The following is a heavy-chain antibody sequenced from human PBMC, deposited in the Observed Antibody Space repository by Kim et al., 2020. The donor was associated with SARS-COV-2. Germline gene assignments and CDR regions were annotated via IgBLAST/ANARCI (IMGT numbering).Heavy chain of an antibody. D-gene: IGHD3-3*01. V-gene: IGHV1-69*13. CDR2: IIPTFGTP. J-gene: IGHJ4*02. Sequence: SVKVSCKASGGTFSDFSFSWVRQAPGQGLEWMGGIIPTFGTPHYAQKFQGRLTITAHEFTRTAYMELNSLRSDDTAIYYCTKGGFWSGFPEGTDFWGQGSLVTVSS. CDR3: TKGGFWSGFPEGTDF. CDR1: GGTFSDFS.